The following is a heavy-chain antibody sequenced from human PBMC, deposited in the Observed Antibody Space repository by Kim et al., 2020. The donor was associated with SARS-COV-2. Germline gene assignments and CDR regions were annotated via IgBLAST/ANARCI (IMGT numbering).Heavy chain of an antibody. J-gene: IGHJ4*02. Sequence: SETLSLTCAVYGGSFSDYYWSWIRQPPGKGLEWIGEINHSGSTNYNPSLKSRVTISVDTSKNQFSLKLSSVTAADTAVYYCARGIQKITMIVVVITSESVYFDYWGQGTLVTVSS. CDR1: GGSFSDYY. CDR3: ARGIQKITMIVVVITSESVYFDY. V-gene: IGHV4-34*01. D-gene: IGHD3-22*01. CDR2: INHSGST.